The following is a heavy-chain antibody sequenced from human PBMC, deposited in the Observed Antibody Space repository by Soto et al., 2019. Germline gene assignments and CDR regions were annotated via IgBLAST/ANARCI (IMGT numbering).Heavy chain of an antibody. CDR2: ITGSGEGT. J-gene: IGHJ5*02. V-gene: IGHV3-23*01. CDR3: AKCVASNTCSPSGFDP. D-gene: IGHD4-4*01. Sequence: LRLSCAASGFTFRNYAMAWVRQAPGKGLEYVSSITGSGEGTYYAGSVKGRFTISRDNSKNTLYVQMHSVRVEDTAIYYCAKCVASNTCSPSGFDPCGEGLLVTVSS. CDR1: GFTFRNYA.